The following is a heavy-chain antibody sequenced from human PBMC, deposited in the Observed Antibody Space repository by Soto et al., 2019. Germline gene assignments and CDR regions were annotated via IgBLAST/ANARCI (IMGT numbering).Heavy chain of an antibody. CDR3: ARDPFGIAAAGSGWFDP. J-gene: IGHJ5*02. CDR2: IIPICGTA. D-gene: IGHD6-13*01. Sequence: QVQLVQSGAEVKKPGYSVKVSCKASGGTFSSYAISWVRQAPGQGLEWMGGIIPICGTANYAQKFQGRVTIAADESLSTADMELGSLGSEDTAVYYCARDPFGIAAAGSGWFDPWGQGTLVTVSS. V-gene: IGHV1-69*01. CDR1: GGTFSSYA.